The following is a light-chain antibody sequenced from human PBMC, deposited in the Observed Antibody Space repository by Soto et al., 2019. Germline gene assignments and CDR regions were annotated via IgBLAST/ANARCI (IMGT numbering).Light chain of an antibody. J-gene: IGKJ1*01. CDR1: HSISNW. Sequence: DIQMTQSPSTLSASIGDRVTIACLDSHSISNWLAWYQQKPGKAPKLLIFRASSLESGVPSRFSGSGSGTEFTLTISSLQPDDFATYYCQQYNSYTWTFGQGTKVDIK. CDR3: QQYNSYTWT. CDR2: RAS. V-gene: IGKV1-5*01.